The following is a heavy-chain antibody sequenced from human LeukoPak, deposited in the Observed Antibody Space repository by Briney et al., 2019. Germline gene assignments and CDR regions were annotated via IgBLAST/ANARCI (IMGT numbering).Heavy chain of an antibody. CDR1: GFTVSSNY. Sequence: PGGSLRLSCAASGFTVSSNYMSWVRQAPGKGLEWVSVIYGGGSTYYADSVKGRFTISRDNSKNTLYLQMNSLRAEDTAVYYCARDHYYDSSGYLAAFDIWGQGTMVSVSS. CDR2: IYGGGST. J-gene: IGHJ3*02. CDR3: ARDHYYDSSGYLAAFDI. D-gene: IGHD3-22*01. V-gene: IGHV3-53*01.